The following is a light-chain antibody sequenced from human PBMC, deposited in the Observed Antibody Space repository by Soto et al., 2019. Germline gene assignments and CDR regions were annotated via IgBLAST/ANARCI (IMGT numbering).Light chain of an antibody. V-gene: IGKV3-15*01. J-gene: IGKJ1*01. CDR3: QHHHNWHPRT. CDR1: QSVSSN. CDR2: GAS. Sequence: VLTQSPRTRAVSAEGVATLSRSTSQSVSSNLAWYQQKPGQAPRLLIYGASTRATGIPARFSGSGSGTAFTPTLRSLQSEHSAVYYCQHHHNWHPRTFGQGTKVDIK.